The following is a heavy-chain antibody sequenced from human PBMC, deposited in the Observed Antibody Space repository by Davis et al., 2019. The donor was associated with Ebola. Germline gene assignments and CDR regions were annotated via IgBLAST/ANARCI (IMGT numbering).Heavy chain of an antibody. CDR2: INHSGST. CDR3: ARHEFGMVDYYGMDV. CDR1: GGSFSGYY. V-gene: IGHV4-34*01. J-gene: IGHJ6*02. Sequence: SETLSLTCAVYGGSFSGYYWSWIRQPPGKGLEWIGEINHSGSTNYNPSLKSRVTISVDTSKNQFSLKLSSVTAADTAVYYCARHEFGMVDYYGMDVWGQGTTVTVSS. D-gene: IGHD2-15*01.